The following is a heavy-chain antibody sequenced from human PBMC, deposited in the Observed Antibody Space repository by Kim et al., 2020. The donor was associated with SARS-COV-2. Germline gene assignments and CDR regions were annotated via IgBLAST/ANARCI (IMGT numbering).Heavy chain of an antibody. CDR2: IIPILGIA. CDR1: GGTFSSYA. J-gene: IGHJ6*02. V-gene: IGHV1-69*04. Sequence: SVKVSCKASGGTFSSYAISWVRQAPGQGLEWMGRIIPILGIANYAQKFQGRVTITADKSTSTAYMELSSLRSEDTAVYYCARPLYGSGSYYDRYYYYGMDVSGQGTTVTVSS. D-gene: IGHD3-10*01. CDR3: ARPLYGSGSYYDRYYYYGMDV.